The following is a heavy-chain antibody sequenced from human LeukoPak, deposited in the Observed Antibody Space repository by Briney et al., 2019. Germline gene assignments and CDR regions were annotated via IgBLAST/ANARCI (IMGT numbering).Heavy chain of an antibody. CDR3: ASRGRGIAVAGRGGKGYPFFDY. Sequence: ASVKVSCKASGYTFTSYGISWVRQAPGQGLEWIGWISAYNGNTNYAQKLQGRVTITADESTSTAYMELSSLRSEDTAVYYCASRGRGIAVAGRGGKGYPFFDYWGQGTLVTVSS. D-gene: IGHD6-19*01. J-gene: IGHJ4*02. CDR1: GYTFTSYG. V-gene: IGHV1-18*01. CDR2: ISAYNGNT.